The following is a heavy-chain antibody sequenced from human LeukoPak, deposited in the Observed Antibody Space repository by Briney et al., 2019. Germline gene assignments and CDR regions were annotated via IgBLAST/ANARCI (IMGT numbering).Heavy chain of an antibody. V-gene: IGHV3-11*01. J-gene: IGHJ4*02. CDR3: ARDGGGYYDILAGYYFDY. CDR1: GFTFTNNF. Sequence: PGGSLRLSCAASGFTFTNNFMSWVRQAPGKGLEWVSYISSSGSTIYYADSVKGRFTISRDNAKNSLYLQMNSLRAEDTALYYCARDGGGYYDILAGYYFDYWGQGTLVTVSS. CDR2: ISSSGSTI. D-gene: IGHD3-9*01.